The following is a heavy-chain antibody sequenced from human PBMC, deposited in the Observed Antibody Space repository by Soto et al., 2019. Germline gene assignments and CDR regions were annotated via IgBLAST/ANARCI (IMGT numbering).Heavy chain of an antibody. CDR2: IVPIFGTA. J-gene: IGHJ4*02. CDR1: GGTFSSYA. D-gene: IGHD4-17*01. V-gene: IGHV1-69*13. Sequence: SVKVSCKASGGTFSSYAISWVRQAPGQGLEWMGGIVPIFGTANYAQKFQGRVTITADESTSTAYMELSSLRSEDTAVYYCARALFDGEYLLGYWGQGTLVTVSS. CDR3: ARALFDGEYLLGY.